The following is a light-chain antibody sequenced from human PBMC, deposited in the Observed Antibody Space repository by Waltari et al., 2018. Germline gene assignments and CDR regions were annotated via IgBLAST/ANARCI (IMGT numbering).Light chain of an antibody. V-gene: IGKV1-39*01. CDR1: QNVNRY. CDR3: QQTYTMPDT. Sequence: DIQVTQSPCSLSASVGDRVTITCRATQNVNRYLNWYQQKPGKAPNVLIYTTSNLQSGVPSRFSGSGFGTEFTLTISSLQPEDSATYYCQQTYTMPDTFGQGTKLEIK. J-gene: IGKJ2*01. CDR2: TTS.